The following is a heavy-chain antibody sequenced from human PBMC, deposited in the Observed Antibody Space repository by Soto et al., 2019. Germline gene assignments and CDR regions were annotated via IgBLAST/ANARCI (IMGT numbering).Heavy chain of an antibody. Sequence: PGGSLRLSCAASGFTFSTYAMSWVPQAPGKGLEWVSAISGSGGSTYYADSVKGRFTISRDNSKNTLYLQMNSLRAEDTAVYYCAKGSLFGVVIYYFDYWGQGTLVTVSS. V-gene: IGHV3-23*01. CDR3: AKGSLFGVVIYYFDY. CDR1: GFTFSTYA. J-gene: IGHJ4*02. CDR2: ISGSGGST. D-gene: IGHD3-3*01.